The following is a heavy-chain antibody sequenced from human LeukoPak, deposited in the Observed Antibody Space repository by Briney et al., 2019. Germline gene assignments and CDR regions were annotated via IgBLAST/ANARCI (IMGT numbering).Heavy chain of an antibody. D-gene: IGHD6-13*01. J-gene: IGHJ4*02. V-gene: IGHV4-34*01. CDR3: AKGAFGLGIRISSIAAADPLLSNFDY. CDR1: GGSFSGYY. CDR2: INHSGST. Sequence: SQTLSLTCAVYGGSFSGYYRSWIRRPPGKGLEWIGEINHSGSTNYNPSLKSRVTISVDTSKNQFSLKLSSVTAADTAVYYCAKGAFGLGIRISSIAAADPLLSNFDYWGQGTLVTVSS.